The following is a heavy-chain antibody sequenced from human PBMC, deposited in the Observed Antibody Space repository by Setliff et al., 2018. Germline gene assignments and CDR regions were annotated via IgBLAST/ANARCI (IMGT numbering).Heavy chain of an antibody. J-gene: IGHJ6*04. CDR2: ISYSGST. D-gene: IGHD6-13*01. CDR1: GGSISSGVYY. V-gene: IGHV4-39*01. CDR3: ASYQGSTWGMDV. Sequence: PSETLSLTCTVSGGSISSGVYYWAWIRQPPGKGLEWIGSISYSGSTYYNPSLNSRVTISVDTSKKQFSLKLTSVTATDTAVYYCASYQGSTWGMDVWGKGTTVTVSS.